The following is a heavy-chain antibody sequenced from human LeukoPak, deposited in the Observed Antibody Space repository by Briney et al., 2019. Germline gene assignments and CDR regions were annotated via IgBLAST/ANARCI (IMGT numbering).Heavy chain of an antibody. V-gene: IGHV4-34*01. J-gene: IGHJ5*02. Sequence: SETLSLTCAVYGGSFSGYYWSWIRQPPGKGLEWIGEINHSGSTYYKPSLKSRVTISVDTSKNQFSLKLSSVTAADTALYFCAREAGIEAAGTNSPAFDPWGQGTLVTVSS. CDR1: GGSFSGYY. CDR3: AREAGIEAAGTNSPAFDP. D-gene: IGHD6-13*01. CDR2: INHSGST.